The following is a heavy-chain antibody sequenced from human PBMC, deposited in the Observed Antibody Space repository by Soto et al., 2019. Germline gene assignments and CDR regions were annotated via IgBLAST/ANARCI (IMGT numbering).Heavy chain of an antibody. CDR1: GSTVSSNY. CDR3: ARGMGYCSSTSCYFYSDAFDI. CDR2: IYSGGST. J-gene: IGHJ3*02. D-gene: IGHD2-2*01. V-gene: IGHV3-53*04. Sequence: GGSLRLSCAASGSTVSSNYMSWVRQAPGKGLEWVSVIYSGGSTYYADSVKGRFTISRHNSKNTLYLQMNSLRAEDTAVYYCARGMGYCSSTSCYFYSDAFDIWGQGTMVTVSS.